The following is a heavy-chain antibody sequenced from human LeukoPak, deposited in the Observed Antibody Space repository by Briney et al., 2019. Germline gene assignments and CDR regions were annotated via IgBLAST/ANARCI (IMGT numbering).Heavy chain of an antibody. CDR3: ARDPSIAVAGIYGMDV. V-gene: IGHV4-61*02. Sequence: PSETLSLTCTVSGGSTSSGSYYWSWIRQPARKGLEWIGRIYTSGSTNYNPSLKSRVTISVDTSKNQFSLKLSSVTAADTAVYYCARDPSIAVAGIYGMDVWGQGTTVTVSS. J-gene: IGHJ6*02. D-gene: IGHD6-19*01. CDR2: IYTSGST. CDR1: GGSTSSGSYY.